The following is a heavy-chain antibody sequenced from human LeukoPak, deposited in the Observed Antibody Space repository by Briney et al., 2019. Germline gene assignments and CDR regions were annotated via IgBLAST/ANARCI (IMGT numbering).Heavy chain of an antibody. V-gene: IGHV1-18*01. CDR1: GYTFTSYG. Sequence: ASVKVSCKASGYTFTSYGISWVRQAPGQELEWMGWISAYNGNTNYAQKLQGRVTMTTDTSTSTAYMELRSLRSDDTAVYYCARIRDIVVVPADPDAFDIWGQGTMVTVSS. J-gene: IGHJ3*02. CDR3: ARIRDIVVVPADPDAFDI. D-gene: IGHD2-2*01. CDR2: ISAYNGNT.